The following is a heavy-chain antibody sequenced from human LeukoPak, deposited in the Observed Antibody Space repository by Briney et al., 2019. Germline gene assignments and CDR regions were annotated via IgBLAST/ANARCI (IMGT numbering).Heavy chain of an antibody. V-gene: IGHV3-43*01. J-gene: IGHJ4*02. D-gene: IGHD5-12*01. CDR2: ISWDGGST. CDR1: GFTFDDYT. Sequence: GGSLRLSCAASGFTFDDYTMHWVRQAPGKGLEWVSLISWDGGSTYYADSVKGRFTISRDNAKNTLYLQMNSLRAEDTAVYYCTRVRGYDFDFWGQGTLVTVSS. CDR3: TRVRGYDFDF.